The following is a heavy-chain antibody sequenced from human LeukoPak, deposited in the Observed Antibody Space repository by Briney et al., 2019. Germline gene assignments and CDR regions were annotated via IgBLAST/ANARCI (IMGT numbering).Heavy chain of an antibody. V-gene: IGHV3-21*01. D-gene: IGHD3-16*01. CDR3: ARGSYDYVWGSYTFHV. CDR1: GFTFSSYT. J-gene: IGHJ6*04. CDR2: ISTSSIYI. Sequence: PGGSLRLSCAASGFTFSSYTMNWVRQAPGKGLEWVSYISTSSIYIYYADSLKGRFTISRDNAKNSLYLQMNSLRAEETAVYYCARGSYDYVWGSYTFHVWGKGTTVTVSS.